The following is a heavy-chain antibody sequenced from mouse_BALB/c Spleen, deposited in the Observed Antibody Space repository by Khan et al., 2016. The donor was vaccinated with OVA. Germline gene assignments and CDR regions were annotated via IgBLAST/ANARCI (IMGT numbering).Heavy chain of an antibody. D-gene: IGHD2-14*01. V-gene: IGHV1-4*01. J-gene: IGHJ3*01. CDR3: ARGGAYYRADGWFAY. CDR2: IIPTNDYA. Sequence: QVRLQQSGAELARPGASVKMSCKASGYTFTTYTIHWVKQGPGQGLEWIGYIIPTNDYANYNQKFKDRATLTADKSSSTAYMQLSSLTSEDSALYYCARGGAYYRADGWFAYWGQGTLVTVSA. CDR1: GYTFTTYT.